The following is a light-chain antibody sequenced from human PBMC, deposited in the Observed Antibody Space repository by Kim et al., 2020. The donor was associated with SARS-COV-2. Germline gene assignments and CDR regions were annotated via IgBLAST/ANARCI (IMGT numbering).Light chain of an antibody. Sequence: PGERATLSCRASQSVSSSKLGWYQQKPGQAPRLLIYGASSRATGIPDRFSGSGSGTDFTLTISRLEPEDSAVYYCQQYGSSPWTFGQGTKVDIK. CDR3: QQYGSSPWT. V-gene: IGKV3-20*01. CDR2: GAS. CDR1: QSVSSSK. J-gene: IGKJ1*01.